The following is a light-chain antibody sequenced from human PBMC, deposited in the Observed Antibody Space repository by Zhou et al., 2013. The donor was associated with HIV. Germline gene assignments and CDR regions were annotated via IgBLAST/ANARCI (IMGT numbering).Light chain of an antibody. Sequence: DIQMTQSPSSLSASVGDRVTITCRASQGIANYLAWYQQKPGNAPKLLISAASTLQSGVPSRFSGSGSGTDFTLTITNFQPEDVATYYCQRYNSALFTFGPGTKVDIK. CDR2: AAS. CDR1: QGIANY. J-gene: IGKJ3*01. CDR3: QRYNSALFT. V-gene: IGKV1-27*01.